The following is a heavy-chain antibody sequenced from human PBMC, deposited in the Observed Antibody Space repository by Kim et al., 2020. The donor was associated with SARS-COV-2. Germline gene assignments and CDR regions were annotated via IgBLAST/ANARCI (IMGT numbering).Heavy chain of an antibody. CDR1: GFTFSNAW. V-gene: IGHV3-15*01. J-gene: IGHJ4*02. CDR3: TTDRLSSGWYGFGSRGIDY. D-gene: IGHD6-19*01. Sequence: GGSLRLSCAASGFTFSNAWMSWVRQAPGKGLEWVGRIKSKTDGGTTDYAAPVKGRFTISRDDSKNTLYLQMNSLKTEDTAVYYCTTDRLSSGWYGFGSRGIDYWGQGTLVTVSS. CDR2: IKSKTDGGTT.